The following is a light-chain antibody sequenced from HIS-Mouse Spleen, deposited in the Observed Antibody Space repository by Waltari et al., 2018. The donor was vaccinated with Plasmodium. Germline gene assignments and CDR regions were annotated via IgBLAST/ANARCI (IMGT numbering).Light chain of an antibody. Sequence: QSVLTQPPSASGTPGQRVTISCSGSSSNIGSNTVNWYQHLPGTAPKLIIFNNNQRPSWFPVRCSGDKSCTPASPARSCLEFADVADKFCAAGDDSLNGDVFGGGTKLTVL. V-gene: IGLV1-44*01. CDR1: SSNIGSNT. J-gene: IGLJ2*01. CDR3: AAGDDSLNGDV. CDR2: NNN.